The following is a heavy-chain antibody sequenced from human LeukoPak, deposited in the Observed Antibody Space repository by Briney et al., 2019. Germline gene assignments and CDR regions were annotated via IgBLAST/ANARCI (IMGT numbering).Heavy chain of an antibody. J-gene: IGHJ1*01. CDR1: GYTFTNFE. D-gene: IGHD2-15*01. CDR2: MRPNSGET. CDR3: ARGYCSGGGCYTAEYLPH. V-gene: IGHV1-8*02. Sequence: ASVKVSCKASGYTFTNFEINWVRQVAGQGLEWMGWMRPNSGETVNVQKFQGRVTMTRDISTSTAYMELTGLRSDGTAVYFCARGYCSGGGCYTAEYLPHWGQGTLVTVSS.